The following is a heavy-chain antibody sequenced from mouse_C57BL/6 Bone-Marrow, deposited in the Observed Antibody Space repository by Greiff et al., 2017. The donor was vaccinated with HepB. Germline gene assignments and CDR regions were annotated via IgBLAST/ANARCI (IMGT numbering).Heavy chain of an antibody. V-gene: IGHV1-50*01. D-gene: IGHD2-3*01. J-gene: IGHJ2*01. CDR2: IDPSDSYT. CDR3: ARSDVYLYYFDY. CDR1: GYTFTSYW. Sequence: QVQLQQPGAELVKPGASVKLSCKASGYTFTSYWMQWVKQRPGQGLEWIGEIDPSDSYTNYNQKFKGKATLTVDTSSSTAYMQLSSLTSEDSAVYYCARSDVYLYYFDYWGKGTTLTVSS.